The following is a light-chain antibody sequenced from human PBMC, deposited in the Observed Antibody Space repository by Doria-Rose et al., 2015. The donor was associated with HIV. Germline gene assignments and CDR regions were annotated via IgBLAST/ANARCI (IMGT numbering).Light chain of an antibody. CDR3: HQYGTSWT. CDR1: QSFSSTY. J-gene: IGKJ1*01. Sequence: TQSPGTLSLSPGGRATLSCRASQSFSSTYLAWYQHQPGQALSLLIYDGSTRATGIPARFSASGSGTDFTLTINRLEPEDFALYYCHQYGTSWTFGQGTKVEI. CDR2: DGS. V-gene: IGKV3-20*01.